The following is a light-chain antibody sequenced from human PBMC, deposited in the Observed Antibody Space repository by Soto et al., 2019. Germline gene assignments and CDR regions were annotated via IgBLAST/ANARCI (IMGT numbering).Light chain of an antibody. Sequence: QSVLTQPASVSGSAGQSITISCSGTMRDVGAYNFVSWYQQHPGTAPKLIIYEVRNRPSGISSRFSGSRSGNTASLTISGLQSEDEGDYYCSAYTAGSTLVFGGGTKLTVL. CDR3: SAYTAGSTLV. CDR1: MRDVGAYNF. V-gene: IGLV2-14*01. CDR2: EVR. J-gene: IGLJ3*02.